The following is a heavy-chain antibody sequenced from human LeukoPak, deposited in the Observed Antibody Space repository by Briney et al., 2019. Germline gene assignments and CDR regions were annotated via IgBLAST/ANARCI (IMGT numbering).Heavy chain of an antibody. Sequence: GGSLRLSCAASGFTFSSYRMNWVRQAPGKGLEWVSYISSSSSTIYYADAVKGRFTISRDNSKNTLYLQMNSLRAEDTAVYYCAKDLGYSGDYWGQGTLVTVSS. CDR1: GFTFSSYR. CDR3: AKDLGYSGDY. D-gene: IGHD6-13*01. J-gene: IGHJ4*02. V-gene: IGHV3-48*01. CDR2: ISSSSSTI.